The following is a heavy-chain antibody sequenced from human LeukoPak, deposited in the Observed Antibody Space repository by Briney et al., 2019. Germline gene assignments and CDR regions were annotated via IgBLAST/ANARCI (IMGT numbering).Heavy chain of an antibody. CDR3: ASAYCGGACYGSRGLSADY. J-gene: IGHJ4*02. CDR2: INPSGGST. Sequence: ASVKVSCKASGYTFTSYYMHWVRQAPGQGLEWMGIINPSGGSTSYAQKFQGRVTMTRDTSTSTVYMELSSLRSEDTAVYYCASAYCGGACYGSRGLSADYWGQGTLVTVSS. V-gene: IGHV1-46*03. D-gene: IGHD2-21*01. CDR1: GYTFTSYY.